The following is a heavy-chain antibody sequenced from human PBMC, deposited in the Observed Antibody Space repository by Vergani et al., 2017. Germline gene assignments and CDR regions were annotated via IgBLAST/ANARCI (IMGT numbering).Heavy chain of an antibody. J-gene: IGHJ4*02. V-gene: IGHV4-39*01. CDR1: NDSVSNTFYY. D-gene: IGHD3-3*01. Sequence: QVQLPESGPGLVKPSETLSLTCTVSNDSVSNTFYYWGWIRQTPGKGLEWIGSIYYSGSTYYNPSLESRVTMSVDTSKSQFSLKLSSVTAADTAVYYCARTYYDFWSGYYGPNYFDYWGQGTLVTVSS. CDR2: IYYSGST. CDR3: ARTYYDFWSGYYGPNYFDY.